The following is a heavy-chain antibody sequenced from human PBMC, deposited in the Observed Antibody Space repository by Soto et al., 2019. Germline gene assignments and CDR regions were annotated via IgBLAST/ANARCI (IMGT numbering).Heavy chain of an antibody. Sequence: GSLRLSCAASGFTFSSYDMHWVRQATGKGLEWVSAIGTAGDTYYPGSVKGRFTISRENAKNSLYLQMNSLRAGDTAVYYCARGIVVVPAAMHPYYYYYYMDVWGKGTTVTVSS. CDR3: ARGIVVVPAAMHPYYYYYYMDV. J-gene: IGHJ6*03. V-gene: IGHV3-13*01. CDR2: IGTAGDT. CDR1: GFTFSSYD. D-gene: IGHD2-2*01.